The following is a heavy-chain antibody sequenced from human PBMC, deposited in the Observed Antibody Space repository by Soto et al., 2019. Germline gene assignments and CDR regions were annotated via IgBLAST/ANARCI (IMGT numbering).Heavy chain of an antibody. CDR1: GGTFSSYA. CDR2: IIPIFGTA. D-gene: IGHD3-22*01. Sequence: SXKVSYKASGGTFSSYAISWVRQAAGQGLEWMGGIIPIFGTANYAQKFQGRVTITADESTSTAYMELSSLRSEDTAVYYCARLSDSSGYYRWFDPWGQGTLVTVSS. J-gene: IGHJ5*02. CDR3: ARLSDSSGYYRWFDP. V-gene: IGHV1-69*13.